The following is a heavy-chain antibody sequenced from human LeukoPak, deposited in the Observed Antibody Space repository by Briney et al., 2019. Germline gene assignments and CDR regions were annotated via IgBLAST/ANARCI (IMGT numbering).Heavy chain of an antibody. V-gene: IGHV4-39*01. J-gene: IGHJ4*02. CDR1: AGSISSSTYY. Sequence: SETLSLTCTVSAGSISSSTYYWGWIRQPPGKGLEWIGSFYYSGGTYYNPSLKSRVTISVDTSNNQFSLKLSSVTAADTAVYYCARLGVWGVTTDYWGQGTLVTVSS. CDR3: ARLGVWGVTTDY. CDR2: FYYSGGT. D-gene: IGHD1-26*01.